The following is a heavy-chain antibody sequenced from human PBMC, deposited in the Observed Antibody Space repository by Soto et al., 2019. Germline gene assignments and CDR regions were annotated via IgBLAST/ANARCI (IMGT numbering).Heavy chain of an antibody. J-gene: IGHJ4*02. CDR2: ISAYNGNT. Sequence: ASVEVSCKASGYTFTSYGISWVRQAPGQGLEWMGWISAYNGNTNYAQKLQGRVPMTTDTSTSTAYMGLRSLRSDDTAVYYCASTMVRGRTMVYWGQGTLVTVSS. CDR3: ASTMVRGRTMVY. CDR1: GYTFTSYG. V-gene: IGHV1-18*01. D-gene: IGHD3-10*01.